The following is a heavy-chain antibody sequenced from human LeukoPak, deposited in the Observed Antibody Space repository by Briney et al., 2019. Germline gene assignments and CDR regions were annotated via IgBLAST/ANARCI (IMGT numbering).Heavy chain of an antibody. D-gene: IGHD2-21*01. J-gene: IGHJ4*02. CDR1: GYTFTSYG. V-gene: IGHV1-18*01. Sequence: GASVKVSCKASGYTFTSYGISWVRQAPGQGLEWMGWISAYNGNTNYAQKLQGRVTMTTDTSTCTAYMELRSLRSDDTAVYYCARGFEVVIQTSYDYWGQGTLVTVSS. CDR3: ARGFEVVIQTSYDY. CDR2: ISAYNGNT.